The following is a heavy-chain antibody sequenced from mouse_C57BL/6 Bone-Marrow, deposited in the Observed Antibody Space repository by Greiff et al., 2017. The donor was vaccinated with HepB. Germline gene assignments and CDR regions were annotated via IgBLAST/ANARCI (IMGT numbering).Heavy chain of an antibody. V-gene: IGHV1-82*01. CDR3: ANNLPGPY. CDR1: GYAFSSSW. Sequence: VQLQQSGPELVKPGASVKISCKASGYAFSSSWMNWVKQRPGKGLEWIGRIYPGDGDTNYNGKFKGKATLTADKSSSTAYMQLSSLTYEDSAVYFCANNLPGPYWGQGTLVTVSA. J-gene: IGHJ3*01. CDR2: IYPGDGDT. D-gene: IGHD5-5*01.